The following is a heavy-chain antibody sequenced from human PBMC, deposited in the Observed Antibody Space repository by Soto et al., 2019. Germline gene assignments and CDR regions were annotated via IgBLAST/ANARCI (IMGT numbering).Heavy chain of an antibody. Sequence: SGPTLVNPTQTLTLTCTFSGFSLSTSGVGVGWIRQPPGKTLEWLALIYWDDDKRYSPSLKSRLTITKDTSKNQVVLTITNMDAVDTAIYYCALKRYCGDRDPFDIWGQGTMVPGSS. CDR3: ALKRYCGDRDPFDI. D-gene: IGHD3-10*01. J-gene: IGHJ3*02. CDR2: IYWDDDK. V-gene: IGHV2-5*02. CDR1: GFSLSTSGVG.